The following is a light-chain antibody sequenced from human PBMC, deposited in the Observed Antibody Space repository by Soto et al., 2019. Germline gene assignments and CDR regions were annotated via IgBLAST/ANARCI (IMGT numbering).Light chain of an antibody. CDR3: QQRSNWLLT. CDR1: QSVSSS. V-gene: IGKV3-11*01. Sequence: EIVLTQSPATLSLSPGERATLSCRASQSVSSSLAWYQQKPGQAPRLLIYDASNRATGIPARFSGSGSGTDFTLTISSLEPEDFAVYYCQQRSNWLLTFGQGTKLEIK. J-gene: IGKJ2*01. CDR2: DAS.